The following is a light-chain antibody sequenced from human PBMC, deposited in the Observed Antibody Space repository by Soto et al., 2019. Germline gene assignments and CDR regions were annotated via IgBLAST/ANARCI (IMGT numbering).Light chain of an antibody. CDR2: AAS. CDR1: QSVSSY. J-gene: IGKJ5*01. V-gene: IGKV3-20*01. Sequence: RASQSVSSYLAWYQQKPGQAPRLLIYAASTRATGIPDRFSGSGSGTDFTLTISRLEPEDFAVFYCQQYAVSPITFGQGTRLEI. CDR3: QQYAVSPIT.